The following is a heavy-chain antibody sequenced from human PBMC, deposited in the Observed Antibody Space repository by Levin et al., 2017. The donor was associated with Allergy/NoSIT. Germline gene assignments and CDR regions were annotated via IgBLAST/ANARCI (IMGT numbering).Heavy chain of an antibody. V-gene: IGHV3-21*01. D-gene: IGHD4-23*01. CDR2: ISSSSSYI. CDR1: GFTFSSYS. CDR3: ARELVRWNWFDP. J-gene: IGHJ5*02. Sequence: PGGSLRLSCAASGFTFSSYSMNWVRQAPGKGLEWVSSISSSSSYIYYADSVKGRFTISRDNAKNSLYLQMNSLRAEDTAVYYCARELVRWNWFDPWGQGTLVTVSS.